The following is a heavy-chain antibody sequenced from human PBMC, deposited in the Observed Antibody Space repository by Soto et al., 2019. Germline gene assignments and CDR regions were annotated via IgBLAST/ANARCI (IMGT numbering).Heavy chain of an antibody. CDR1: GFTFSSYE. CDR3: ARGLRYFDWLPPFDY. CDR2: ISSSGSTI. Sequence: GGSLRLSCAASGFTFSSYEMNWVRQAPGKGLEWVSYISSSGSTIYYADSVKGRFTISRDNAKNSLYLQMNSLRAEDTAVYYCARGLRYFDWLPPFDYWGQGTLVTV. D-gene: IGHD3-9*01. J-gene: IGHJ4*02. V-gene: IGHV3-48*03.